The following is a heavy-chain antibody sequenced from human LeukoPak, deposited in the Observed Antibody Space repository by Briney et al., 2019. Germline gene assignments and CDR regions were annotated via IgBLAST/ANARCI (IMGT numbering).Heavy chain of an antibody. V-gene: IGHV3-23*01. D-gene: IGHD3-9*01. CDR2: ITGSGDTT. Sequence: GGSLRLACAASGFIFRNYAMSWVRQAPGKGLEWVSAITGSGDTTYYADSMKGRFTISRDNTKNTLYVEMNTLRAEDTAVYYCAKWGDYDILTGYYVSDFWAQGTLVTVSS. CDR1: GFIFRNYA. CDR3: AKWGDYDILTGYYVSDF. J-gene: IGHJ4*02.